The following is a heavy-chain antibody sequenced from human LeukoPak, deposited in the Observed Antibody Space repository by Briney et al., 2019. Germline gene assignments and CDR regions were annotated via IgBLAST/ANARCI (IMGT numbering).Heavy chain of an antibody. V-gene: IGHV1-69*04. CDR2: IIPILGIA. CDR3: ARDPWYYGSGSYYNADYYYGMDV. CDR1: GGTFSSYA. J-gene: IGHJ6*02. D-gene: IGHD3-10*01. Sequence: ASVNVSCKASGGTFSSYAISWVRQAPGQGLEWMGRIIPILGIANYAQKFQGRVTITADKSTSTAYMELSSLRSEDTAVYYCARDPWYYGSGSYYNADYYYGMDVWGQGTTVTVSS.